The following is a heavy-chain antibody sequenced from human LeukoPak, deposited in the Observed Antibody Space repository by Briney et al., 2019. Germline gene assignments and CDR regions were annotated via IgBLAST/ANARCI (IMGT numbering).Heavy chain of an antibody. CDR3: TGYDGVRGVIYDY. Sequence: PGGSLRLSCAASGFTVSSNYMSWVRQAPGKGLEWVSVIYSGGSTYYADSVKGRFTISRDNSKNTLYLQMNSLRAEDTAVYYCTGYDGVRGVIYDYWGQGTLVTVSS. CDR2: IYSGGST. V-gene: IGHV3-66*01. J-gene: IGHJ4*02. D-gene: IGHD3-10*01. CDR1: GFTVSSNY.